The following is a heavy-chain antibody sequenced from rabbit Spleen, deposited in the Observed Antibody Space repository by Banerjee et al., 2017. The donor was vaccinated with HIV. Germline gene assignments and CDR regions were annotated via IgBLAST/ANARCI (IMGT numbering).Heavy chain of an antibody. Sequence: QSLEESGGDLVKPGASLTLTCTASGFSFSSSYFMCWVRQAPGKGLEWIACIYTGSSGSTYYASWAKGRFTISETSSTTVTLQMTSLTAADTATYFCARDSSGNGNYDYDLWGPGTLVTVS. D-gene: IGHD1-1*01. CDR3: ARDSSGNGNYDYDL. CDR1: GFSFSSSYF. J-gene: IGHJ4*01. V-gene: IGHV1S40*01. CDR2: IYTGSSGST.